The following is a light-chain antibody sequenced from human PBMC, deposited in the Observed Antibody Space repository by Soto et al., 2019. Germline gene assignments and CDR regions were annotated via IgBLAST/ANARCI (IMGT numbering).Light chain of an antibody. CDR3: SSYTSSCTPNYV. V-gene: IGLV2-14*01. Sequence: QSALTQPASVSGSPGQSITISCTGTSSDVGGYNYVSWYQQHPGKAPKLMIYDVSNRPSGVSNRFSGSKSGNTASLTISGLQAEDEADYYCSSYTSSCTPNYVFGTGTKLTVL. J-gene: IGLJ1*01. CDR1: SSDVGGYNY. CDR2: DVS.